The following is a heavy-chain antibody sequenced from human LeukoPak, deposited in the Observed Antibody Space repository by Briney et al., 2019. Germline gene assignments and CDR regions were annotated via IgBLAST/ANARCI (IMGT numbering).Heavy chain of an antibody. CDR3: AKGITKTYGDYYFDY. Sequence: GGSLRLSCAASGFTVSSNYMSWVRQAPGKGLEWVSVIYSGGSTYYADSVKGRFTISRDNSKNTLYLQMNSLRAEDTAVYYCAKGITKTYGDYYFDYWGQGTLVTVSS. V-gene: IGHV3-66*01. CDR1: GFTVSSNY. J-gene: IGHJ4*02. CDR2: IYSGGST. D-gene: IGHD4-17*01.